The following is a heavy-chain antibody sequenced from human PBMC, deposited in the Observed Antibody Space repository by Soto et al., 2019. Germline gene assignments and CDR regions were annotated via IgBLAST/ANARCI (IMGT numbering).Heavy chain of an antibody. D-gene: IGHD6-19*01. CDR2: MNPNSGNT. CDR1: GYTFTSYD. J-gene: IGHJ6*03. Sequence: ASVKVSCKASGYTFTSYDINWVRQATGQGLEWMGWMNPNSGNTGYAQKFQGRVTMTRNTSISTAYMELSSLRSEDTAVYYCARGLAGTYIYYYYMDVWGKGTTVTVSS. CDR3: ARGLAGTYIYYYYMDV. V-gene: IGHV1-8*01.